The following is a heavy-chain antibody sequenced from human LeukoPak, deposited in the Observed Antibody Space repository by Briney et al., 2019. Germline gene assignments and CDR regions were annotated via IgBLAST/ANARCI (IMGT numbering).Heavy chain of an antibody. CDR3: AKVHRFLEWLKYFDY. V-gene: IGHV3-30*02. CDR1: GFTFSSYG. CDR2: IRYDGSNK. J-gene: IGHJ4*02. Sequence: PGGSLRLSCAASGFTFSSYGMHWVRQAPGKGLEWVAFIRYDGSNKYYADSVKGRFTISRDNSKNTLYLQMNSLRAEDTAVYYCAKVHRFLEWLKYFDYWGQGTLVTVSS. D-gene: IGHD3-3*01.